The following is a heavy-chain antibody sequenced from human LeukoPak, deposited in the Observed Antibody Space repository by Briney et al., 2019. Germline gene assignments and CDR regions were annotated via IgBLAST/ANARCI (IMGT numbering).Heavy chain of an antibody. D-gene: IGHD6-19*01. J-gene: IGHJ4*02. CDR3: AGSTGGWSYFDH. Sequence: PSETLSLTCTVSGGSISSNYWSWIRQPPGKGLEWIGYIYDSGTTNYNPSLKSRATISEDMSKNQFSLKVRSVTAADTAVYYCAGSTGGWSYFDHWGQGILVTVSS. CDR2: IYDSGTT. V-gene: IGHV4-59*01. CDR1: GGSISSNY.